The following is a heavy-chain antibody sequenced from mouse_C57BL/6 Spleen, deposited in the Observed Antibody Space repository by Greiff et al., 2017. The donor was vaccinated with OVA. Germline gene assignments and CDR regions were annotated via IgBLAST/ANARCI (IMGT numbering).Heavy chain of an antibody. CDR2: IDPANGNT. CDR3: ARGGPGRGYFDY. D-gene: IGHD1-1*01. J-gene: IGHJ2*01. V-gene: IGHV14-3*01. CDR1: GFNIKNSY. Sequence: EVKLQESVAELVRPGASVKLSCTASGFNIKNSYMHWVKQRPEQGLEWIGRIDPANGNTKYTPKFQGKATITADTSSNTAYLQLSSLTSEDTAIYSCARGGPGRGYFDYWGQGTTLTVSS.